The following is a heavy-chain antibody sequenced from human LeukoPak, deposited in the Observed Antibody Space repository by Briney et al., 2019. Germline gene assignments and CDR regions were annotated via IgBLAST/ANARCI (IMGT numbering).Heavy chain of an antibody. CDR3: ARDRVAVATYYYYGMDV. J-gene: IGHJ6*02. V-gene: IGHV3-30*04. CDR1: GFTFSSYA. Sequence: PGGSLRLSCAASGFTFSSYAMHWVRQAPGKGLEWVAVISYDGSNKYYADSVKGRFTISRDNSKNTLYLQMSSLRAEDTAVYYCARDRVAVATYYYYGMDVWGQGTTVTVSS. D-gene: IGHD6-19*01. CDR2: ISYDGSNK.